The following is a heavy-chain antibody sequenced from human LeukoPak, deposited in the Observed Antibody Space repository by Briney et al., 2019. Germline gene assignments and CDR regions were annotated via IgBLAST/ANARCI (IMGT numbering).Heavy chain of an antibody. Sequence: SETLSLICTVSGGSISSYYWSWIRQPPGKGLEWIGYIYYSGSTNYNPSLKSRVTISVDTSKNQFSLKLSSVTAADTAVYYCARHEKRGYSYGCFDYWGQGTLVTVSS. D-gene: IGHD5-18*01. J-gene: IGHJ4*02. V-gene: IGHV4-59*08. CDR1: GGSISSYY. CDR3: ARHEKRGYSYGCFDY. CDR2: IYYSGST.